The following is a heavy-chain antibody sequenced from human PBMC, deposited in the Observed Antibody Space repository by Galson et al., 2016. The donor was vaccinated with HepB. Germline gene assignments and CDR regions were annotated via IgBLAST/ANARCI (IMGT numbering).Heavy chain of an antibody. CDR3: ARGLRIQTRAIDY. J-gene: IGHJ4*02. D-gene: IGHD5-18*01. Sequence: SETLSLTCRVSGSSVSNHYWSWVRQSPGKGLEWLAYNYENGDINYNPSLESRVTISVDTSKSQFSLNLTSVTAADTALYYCARGLRIQTRAIDYWGQGAQVTVSS. V-gene: IGHV4-59*02. CDR1: GSSVSNHY. CDR2: NYENGDI.